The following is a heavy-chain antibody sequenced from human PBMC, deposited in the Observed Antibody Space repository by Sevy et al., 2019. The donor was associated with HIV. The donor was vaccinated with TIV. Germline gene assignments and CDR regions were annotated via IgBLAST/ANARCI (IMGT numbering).Heavy chain of an antibody. CDR1: GFTFSIYG. CDR3: ASLPNNYYDISGSSGDDAFDI. Sequence: GGSLRLSCAAYGFTFSIYGMHWVRQAPGKGLERVAVIWNDRSNKHYADSVKGRFTISRDNAKNTLYLQMNSLRVEDTAVYYCASLPNNYYDISGSSGDDAFDIWRQGTRVTVSS. D-gene: IGHD3-22*01. J-gene: IGHJ3*02. CDR2: IWNDRSNK. V-gene: IGHV3-33*01.